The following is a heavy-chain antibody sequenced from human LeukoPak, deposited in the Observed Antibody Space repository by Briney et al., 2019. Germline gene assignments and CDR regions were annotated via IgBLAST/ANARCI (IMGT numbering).Heavy chain of an antibody. CDR2: IWYDGSNK. J-gene: IGHJ4*02. Sequence: QPGRSLRLSCAASGFTFSSYGMHWVRQAPGKGLEWVAVIWYDGSNKYYADFVKGRFTISRDNSKNTLYLQMNSLRAEDTAVYYCARDHPEYGDAAFDYWGQGTLVTVSS. CDR3: ARDHPEYGDAAFDY. D-gene: IGHD4-17*01. CDR1: GFTFSSYG. V-gene: IGHV3-33*01.